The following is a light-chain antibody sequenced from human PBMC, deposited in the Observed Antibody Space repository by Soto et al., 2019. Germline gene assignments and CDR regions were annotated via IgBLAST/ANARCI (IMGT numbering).Light chain of an antibody. CDR3: QKSYSIPPK. Sequence: DIQMTQSPSSLSASVGYIVTITCRASESISSYLSWHLQKPGKAPKLLIYAASNLQSGVPSRFSGSGSGTDFTLTISSLQPEDFATYYCQKSYSIPPKFGQGTKGDIK. V-gene: IGKV1-39*01. J-gene: IGKJ1*01. CDR1: ESISSY. CDR2: AAS.